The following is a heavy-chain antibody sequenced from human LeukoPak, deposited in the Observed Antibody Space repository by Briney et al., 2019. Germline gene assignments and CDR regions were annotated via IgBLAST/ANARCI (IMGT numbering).Heavy chain of an antibody. CDR3: ARSIGQRAATDV. J-gene: IGHJ6*04. D-gene: IGHD6-13*01. CDR2: IYSSGNT. CDR1: GGSISSYY. Sequence: SETLSLTCTVSGGSISSYYWSWIRQPAGKGLEWIGRIYSSGNTNYNPSLKSRVTISVDTSKNQFSLKLSSVTAADTAVYYCARSIGQRAATDVWGKGTTVTVSS. V-gene: IGHV4-4*07.